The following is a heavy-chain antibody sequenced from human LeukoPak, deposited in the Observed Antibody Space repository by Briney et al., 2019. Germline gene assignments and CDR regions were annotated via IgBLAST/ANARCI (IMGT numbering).Heavy chain of an antibody. D-gene: IGHD3-16*01. V-gene: IGHV3-23*01. CDR1: GFSFSDYS. J-gene: IGHJ4*02. Sequence: GGSLRLSFAASGFSFSDYSMTWVRQAPGKGLQFVSIISASGGPGTYNNAVRGRFTISRDNPRNTLYLQMNSLGADDTGIYYCARGSSTLTRHLDYWGQGTPVTVSS. CDR3: ARGSSTLTRHLDY. CDR2: ISASGGPGT.